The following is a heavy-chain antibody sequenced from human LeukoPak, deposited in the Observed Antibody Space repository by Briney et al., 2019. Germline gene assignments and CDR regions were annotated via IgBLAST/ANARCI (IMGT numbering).Heavy chain of an antibody. CDR3: AKSGYDFWSGYYTLYYYYYMDV. CDR2: ISGSGGST. J-gene: IGHJ6*03. V-gene: IGHV3-23*01. CDR1: GFTFSSYA. D-gene: IGHD3-3*01. Sequence: GGSLRLSFAASGFTFSSYAMSWVRQAPGKGLQWFSAISGSGGSTYYADSVKGRFTISRDNSKNTLYLQMNSLRAEDTAVYYCAKSGYDFWSGYYTLYYYYYMDVWGKGTTVTVSS.